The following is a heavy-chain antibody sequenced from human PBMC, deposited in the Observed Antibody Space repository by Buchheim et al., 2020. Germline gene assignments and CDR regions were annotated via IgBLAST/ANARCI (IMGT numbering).Heavy chain of an antibody. V-gene: IGHV4-39*01. J-gene: IGHJ4*02. CDR1: GGSISSSSYY. CDR2: IYYSGST. CDR3: ARRGDSSSWYPLGY. D-gene: IGHD6-13*01. Sequence: QLQLQESGPGLVKPSETLSLTCTVSGGSISSSSYYWGWIRQPPGKGLEWIGSIYYSGSTYYNPSLKSRVTISVDTSKNQVSLKLSSVTAADTAVYYCARRGDSSSWYPLGYWGQGTL.